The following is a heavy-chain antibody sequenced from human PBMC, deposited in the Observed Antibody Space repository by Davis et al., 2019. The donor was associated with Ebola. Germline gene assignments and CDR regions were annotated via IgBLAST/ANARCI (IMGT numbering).Heavy chain of an antibody. CDR2: INWDSSSR. V-gene: IGHV3-9*01. CDR3: AKAPFLEGAFDM. J-gene: IGHJ3*02. Sequence: PGGSLRLSCVGSGFTFDDYAMHWVRQVPGKGLEWVSGINWDSSSRVYVDSVKGRFTISRDNAKNSLSLQMNSLRTEDTALYYCAKAPFLEGAFDMWGQGTMVTVSS. D-gene: IGHD2/OR15-2a*01. CDR1: GFTFDDYA.